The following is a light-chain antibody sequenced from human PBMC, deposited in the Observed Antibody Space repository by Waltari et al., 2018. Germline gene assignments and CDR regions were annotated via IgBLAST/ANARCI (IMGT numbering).Light chain of an antibody. CDR1: HSVNSY. Sequence: EIVLTQSPATLSLSPGERATLSCRASHSVNSYLAWYQQKPGQAPRLLIYAASNRATGIPARFSGSRSGTDFTLTISSLEPEDFAVYYCQQHMTWPVTFGGVTKVNMK. CDR2: AAS. J-gene: IGKJ4*01. V-gene: IGKV3-11*01. CDR3: QQHMTWPVT.